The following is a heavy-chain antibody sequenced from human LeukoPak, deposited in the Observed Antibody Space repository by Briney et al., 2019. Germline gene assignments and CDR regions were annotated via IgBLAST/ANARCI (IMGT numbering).Heavy chain of an antibody. J-gene: IGHJ4*02. CDR2: ISGSGGRA. CDR1: GFTFSSSW. CDR3: RYFLPHFDY. V-gene: IGHV3-23*01. D-gene: IGHD2/OR15-2a*01. Sequence: GGSLRLSCAASGFTFSSSWMHWVRRAPGKGLEWVSGISGSGGRANYADFVKGRFTISRDNSKNTLYLQMNSLRAEDTAVYYCRYFLPHFDYWGQGTLVTVSS.